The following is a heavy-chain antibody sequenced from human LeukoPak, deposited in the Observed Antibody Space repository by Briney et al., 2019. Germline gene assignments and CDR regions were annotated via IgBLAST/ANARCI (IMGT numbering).Heavy chain of an antibody. J-gene: IGHJ4*02. V-gene: IGHV3-30*04. CDR3: ASDSYYYDSSGLFDY. CDR2: ISYDGSNK. CDR1: GFTFSSYA. Sequence: GGSLRLSCAASGFTFSSYAMHWVRQAPGKGLEWVAVISYDGSNKYYADSVKGRFTISRDNSKNTLYLQMNSLRAEDTAVYYCASDSYYYDSSGLFDYWGQGTLVTVSS. D-gene: IGHD3-22*01.